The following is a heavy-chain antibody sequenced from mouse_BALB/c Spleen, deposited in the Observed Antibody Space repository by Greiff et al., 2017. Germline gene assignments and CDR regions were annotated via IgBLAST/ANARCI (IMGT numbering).Heavy chain of an antibody. J-gene: IGHJ3*01. V-gene: IGHV1-4*01. CDR2: INPSSGYT. D-gene: IGHD2-3*01. CDR1: GYTFTSYT. CDR3: ARLYDGYSFFAY. Sequence: VQLVESGAELARPGASVKMSCKASGYTFTSYTMHWVKQRPGQGLEWIGYINPSSGYTNYNQKFKDKATLTADKSSSTAYMQLSSLTSEDSAVYYCARLYDGYSFFAYWGQGTLVTVSA.